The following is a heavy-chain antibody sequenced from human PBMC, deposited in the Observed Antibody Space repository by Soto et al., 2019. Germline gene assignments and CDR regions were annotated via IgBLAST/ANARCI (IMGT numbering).Heavy chain of an antibody. J-gene: IGHJ2*01. D-gene: IGHD6-13*01. CDR1: GFTFSSYG. V-gene: IGHV3-33*01. Sequence: QVQLVESGGGVVQPGRSLRLSCAASGFTFSSYGMHWVRQAPGKGLEWVAVIWYDGSNKYYADSVKGRFTISRDNSKTTLYLKMNSLRAEDTAVYYCARAPDSSSYWYFDLWGRGTLVTVSS. CDR2: IWYDGSNK. CDR3: ARAPDSSSYWYFDL.